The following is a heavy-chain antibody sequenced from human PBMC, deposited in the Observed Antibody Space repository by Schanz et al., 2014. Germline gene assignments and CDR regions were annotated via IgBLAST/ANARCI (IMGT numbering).Heavy chain of an antibody. J-gene: IGHJ4*02. D-gene: IGHD2-2*01. Sequence: VQLLESGGGLVQPGGSLRLSCAAYGFTLSSYAMHWVRQAPGKGLEWVAFIWYDGSNKYYADSVKGRFTISRDNSKNTLYLHMNTLRSEDTAVYYCAKDSTHIDIVLVPTAIDYWGQGTLVTVSS. CDR2: IWYDGSNK. CDR1: GFTLSSYA. CDR3: AKDSTHIDIVLVPTAIDY. V-gene: IGHV3-30*02.